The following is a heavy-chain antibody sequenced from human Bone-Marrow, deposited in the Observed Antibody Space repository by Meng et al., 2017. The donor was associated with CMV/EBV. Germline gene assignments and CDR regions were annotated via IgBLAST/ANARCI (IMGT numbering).Heavy chain of an antibody. Sequence: SSSYWGWLRQPPGKGLEWIGSIYYSGSTYYNPSLKSRVTISVDTSTNQFSLKLSSVIAADTAVYYCARRNRDGYNPWGYYYYGMDVWGQGTTVTVSS. J-gene: IGHJ6*02. CDR1: SSSY. CDR3: ARRNRDGYNPWGYYYYGMDV. V-gene: IGHV4-39*01. D-gene: IGHD5-24*01. CDR2: IYYSGST.